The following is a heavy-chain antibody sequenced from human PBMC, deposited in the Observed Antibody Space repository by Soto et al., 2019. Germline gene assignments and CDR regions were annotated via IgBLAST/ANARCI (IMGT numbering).Heavy chain of an antibody. CDR1: GYTFTTFG. CDR3: ARDRVAARPGWFDP. V-gene: IGHV1-18*04. Sequence: GASVKVSCKASGYTFTTFGINWVRQAPGEGLEWLGWISVYSGNTNYAQRLQGRITMTTDTSTSTAYMELRSLRSDDTAVYYCARDRVAARPGWFDPWGQGTRVTV. J-gene: IGHJ5*02. CDR2: ISVYSGNT. D-gene: IGHD6-6*01.